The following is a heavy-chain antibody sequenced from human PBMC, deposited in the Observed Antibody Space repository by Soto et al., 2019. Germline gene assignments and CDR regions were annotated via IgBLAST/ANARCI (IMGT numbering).Heavy chain of an antibody. D-gene: IGHD6-13*01. J-gene: IGHJ5*02. V-gene: IGHV1-18*01. CDR2: INPYNGNT. CDR3: ARVPAYSTRWSSDPWFDP. CDR1: GYTFTNYG. Sequence: QVLLVQSGAAVKTPGASVKISCQASGYTFTNYGITWVRQTPGQGFEWMAWINPYNGNTNYAQNLQGRVTMTTATSTSTVDMELRSLRSDDTAVYYCARVPAYSTRWSSDPWFDPWGQGTLVTVSS.